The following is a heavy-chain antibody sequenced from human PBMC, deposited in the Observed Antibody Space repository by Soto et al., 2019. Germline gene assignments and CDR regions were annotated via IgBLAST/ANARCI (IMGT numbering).Heavy chain of an antibody. Sequence: QVQVVESGGGVVQPGRSLRLSCEASGFTFSNYGMHWVRQAPGKGLEWVAVISNDGNDEYYIDSVKGRFTISRDNSKNTLYLKMNTLNTEDTAMYYCAKDIKNGRNHRGADYWGRGTLVTGSP. D-gene: IGHD1-26*01. CDR2: ISNDGNDE. V-gene: IGHV3-30*18. CDR1: GFTFSNYG. CDR3: AKDIKNGRNHRGADY. J-gene: IGHJ4*02.